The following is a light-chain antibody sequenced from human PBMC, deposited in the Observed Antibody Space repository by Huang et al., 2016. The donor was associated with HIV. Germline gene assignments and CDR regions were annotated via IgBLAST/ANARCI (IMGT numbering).Light chain of an antibody. V-gene: IGKV1-16*02. CDR3: QQYKSYPLT. CDR1: QGISSS. CDR2: AAS. J-gene: IGKJ4*01. Sequence: DIQMTQSPSSLSASGGDRVTITCRASQGISSSVAWFQQKLGKAPKSLIDAASSLQSGVPSKFSGSGSGTDFTLTSSSLQPEDFATYFCQQYKSYPLTFGGGTKVEIK.